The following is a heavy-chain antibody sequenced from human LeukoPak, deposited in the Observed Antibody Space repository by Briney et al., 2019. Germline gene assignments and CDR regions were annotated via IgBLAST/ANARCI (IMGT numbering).Heavy chain of an antibody. CDR3: AKQEGGIVGPY. Sequence: SETLSLTCTVSGGSINSYFWTWIRQPAGKGLEWIGRIYTGGSTNYNPSLKSRVTMSVDTSKNQFSLKLSSVTAADTAVYYCAKQEGGIVGPYWGQGTLVTVSS. CDR1: GGSINSYF. CDR2: IYTGGST. V-gene: IGHV4-4*07. J-gene: IGHJ4*02. D-gene: IGHD1-26*01.